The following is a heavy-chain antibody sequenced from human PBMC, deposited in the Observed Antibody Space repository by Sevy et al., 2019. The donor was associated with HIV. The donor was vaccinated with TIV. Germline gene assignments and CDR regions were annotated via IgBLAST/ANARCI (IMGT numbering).Heavy chain of an antibody. D-gene: IGHD6-19*01. J-gene: IGHJ4*02. V-gene: IGHV3-11*06. CDR3: ARRSSGWDYFDY. CDR1: GFAFSDYY. CDR2: ISGLTNYI. Sequence: GGFLRLSCAASGFAFSDYYMNWIRQAPGKGLEWVSCISGLTNYINYADSVKGRFTISRDNAKNSVYLQMNSLRAEDTAVYYCARRSSGWDYFDYWGQGTPVTVSS.